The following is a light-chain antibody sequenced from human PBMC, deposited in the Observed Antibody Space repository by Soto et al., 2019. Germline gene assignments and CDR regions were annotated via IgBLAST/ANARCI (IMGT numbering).Light chain of an antibody. J-gene: IGKJ5*01. CDR3: QQYGSSPGIT. CDR1: QSVSSSY. V-gene: IGKV3-20*01. CDR2: GAS. Sequence: EIVLTQSPGTLSLSPGERATLSCRASQSVSSSYLAWYQQKPGQAPRLLISGASSRATGIPDRFSGSGSGTDFTLTISRLEPEDFAVYYCQQYGSSPGITFGQGTRLEIK.